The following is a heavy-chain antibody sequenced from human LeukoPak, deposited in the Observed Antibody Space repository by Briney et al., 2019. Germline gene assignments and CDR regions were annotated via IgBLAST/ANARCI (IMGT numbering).Heavy chain of an antibody. CDR2: INPSGGT. CDR1: GYTFTIYY. J-gene: IGHJ4*02. Sequence: ASVKLSYKAIGYTFTIYYVRWVRQAPGQGLEWMGIINPSGGTNYAQKFQGRVTMTRDTSTSTVYMELSSLRSEDTAVYYCARGSPGCSLRWGRETLVTVSS. D-gene: IGHD2-8*01. V-gene: IGHV1-46*01. CDR3: ARGSPGCSLR.